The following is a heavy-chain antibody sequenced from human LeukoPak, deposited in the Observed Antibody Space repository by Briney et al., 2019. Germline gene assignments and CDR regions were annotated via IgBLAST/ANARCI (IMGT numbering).Heavy chain of an antibody. J-gene: IGHJ1*01. CDR2: IEQDETEK. CDR3: ARGSSGYYCDHLQT. Sequence: TGGALRLSCASSGLIFSNYWMTWVGAGRGKGVEWVANIEQDETEKYYVHSVEARFTVSRDNTNNSLFLQMHSLRAEDTAVYYCARGSSGYYCDHLQTWGQGSLVTVSS. D-gene: IGHD3-22*01. CDR1: GLIFSNYW. V-gene: IGHV3-7*01.